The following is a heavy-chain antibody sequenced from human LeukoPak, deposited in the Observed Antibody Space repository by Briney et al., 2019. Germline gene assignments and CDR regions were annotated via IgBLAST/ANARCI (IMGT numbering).Heavy chain of an antibody. CDR3: ARDLYSSGYNWFDP. V-gene: IGHV1-69*05. J-gene: IGHJ5*02. CDR1: GGTFSSYA. D-gene: IGHD3-22*01. CDR2: IIPIFGTA. Sequence: SVKVSCKASGGTFSSYAISWVRQAPGQGLEWMGGIIPIFGTAKYAQKFQGRVTITTDESTSTAYMELSRLRSEDTAVYYCARDLYSSGYNWFDPWGQGTLVTVSS.